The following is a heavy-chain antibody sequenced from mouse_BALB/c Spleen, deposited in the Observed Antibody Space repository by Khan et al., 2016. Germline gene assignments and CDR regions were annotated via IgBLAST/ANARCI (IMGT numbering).Heavy chain of an antibody. D-gene: IGHD2-2*01. CDR1: GYSFTGYT. J-gene: IGHJ2*01. CDR2: ISPYNGDT. CDR3: ARSGYHDY. Sequence: VQLQQSGPELVKPGASLKISCKATGYSFTGYTMNWVKQSHGEKLEWIGLISPYNGDTSYNQRFTGKATLTVDKSSSTAYMELLSLTSEDSAVYSCARSGYHDYWGQGTTLTVSS. V-gene: IGHV1-26*01.